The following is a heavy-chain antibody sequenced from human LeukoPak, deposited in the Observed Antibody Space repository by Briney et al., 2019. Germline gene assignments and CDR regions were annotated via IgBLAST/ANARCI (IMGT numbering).Heavy chain of an antibody. V-gene: IGHV3-7*01. D-gene: IGHD4-17*01. J-gene: IGHJ4*02. CDR2: IKQDGSEK. CDR3: ARAIYGDYAFFGY. Sequence: GGSLRLSCAASGFTFSSYWMSWVRQAPGKGLEWVANIKQDGSEKYYVDSVKGRFTISRDNAKNSLYLQMNSLRAEDTAVYYCARAIYGDYAFFGYWGQGTLVTVSS. CDR1: GFTFSSYW.